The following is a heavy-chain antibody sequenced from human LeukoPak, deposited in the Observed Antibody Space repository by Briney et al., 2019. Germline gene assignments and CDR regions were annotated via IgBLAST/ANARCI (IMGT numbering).Heavy chain of an antibody. CDR1: GGSISSGGYY. CDR2: IYHSGST. D-gene: IGHD2-2*01. J-gene: IGHJ5*02. CDR3: ARGSEDTVVVPAAIGFDQ. V-gene: IGHV4-30-2*01. Sequence: SETLSLTCTVSGGSISSGGYYWSWIRQPPGKGLEWIGYIYHSGSTYYNPSLKSRVTISVDRSKNQFSLKLSSVTAADTAVYYCARGSEDTVVVPAAIGFDQWGQGTLVTVSS.